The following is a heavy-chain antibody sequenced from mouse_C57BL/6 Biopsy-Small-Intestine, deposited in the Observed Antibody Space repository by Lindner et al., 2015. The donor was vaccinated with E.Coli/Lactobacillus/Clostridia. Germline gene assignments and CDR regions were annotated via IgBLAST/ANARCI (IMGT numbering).Heavy chain of an antibody. CDR3: ARSGGYYGGSPFAK. Sequence: VQLQESGPELVKPGASVKISCKASGYAFSSSWMNWVIQRPGQGLEWIGWIYPGDDSTKYNEKFKGKATLTVDTSSSTAYMELRSLTSEGTAVYYCARSGGYYGGSPFAKWGQGTLVTVSA. CDR2: IYPGDDST. J-gene: IGHJ3*01. CDR1: GYAFSSSW. D-gene: IGHD1-1*01. V-gene: IGHV1-85*01.